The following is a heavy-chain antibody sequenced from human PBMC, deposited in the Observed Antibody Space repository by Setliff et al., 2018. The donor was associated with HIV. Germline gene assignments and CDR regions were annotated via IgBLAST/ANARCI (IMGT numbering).Heavy chain of an antibody. CDR2: INWNGGST. CDR3: ARVMAGTTGSSDF. V-gene: IGHV3-20*04. D-gene: IGHD1-7*01. Sequence: GESLKISCAASGFTFDDYAMSWVRQAPGKGLEWVSGINWNGGSTGYVDSVKGRFTISRDNAKNSLYLQMNSLRAEDTALFYCARVMAGTTGSSDFWGQGTLVTVS. CDR1: GFTFDDYA. J-gene: IGHJ4*02.